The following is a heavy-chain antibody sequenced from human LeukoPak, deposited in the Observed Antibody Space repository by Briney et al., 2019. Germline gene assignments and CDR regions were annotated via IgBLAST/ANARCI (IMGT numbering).Heavy chain of an antibody. V-gene: IGHV3-23*01. Sequence: GGSLRLSCAASGFTFSSYAMSWVRQAPGKGLEWVSAISGSGGSTYYADSVKGRFTISRDNSKSTLYLQMNSLRAEDTAVYYCAKYPNYCSGGSCIEYYFDYWGQGTLVTVSS. CDR2: ISGSGGST. CDR3: AKYPNYCSGGSCIEYYFDY. D-gene: IGHD2-15*01. CDR1: GFTFSSYA. J-gene: IGHJ4*02.